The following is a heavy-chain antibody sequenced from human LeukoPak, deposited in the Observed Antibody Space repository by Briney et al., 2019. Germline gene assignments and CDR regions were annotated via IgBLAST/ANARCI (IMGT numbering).Heavy chain of an antibody. J-gene: IGHJ2*01. CDR3: SSGDNWSFDL. Sequence: SQTVSLTCAISGDSVSSNSAAWNWVGQSPSRGIEWLGRTYYRSKWYDDYAVSVKGRITINPDTSKNQFSLQLSSVTPEDTAVYYCSSGDNWSFDLWGRGTLVTVSS. CDR2: TYYRSKWYD. CDR1: GDSVSSNSAA. V-gene: IGHV6-1*01.